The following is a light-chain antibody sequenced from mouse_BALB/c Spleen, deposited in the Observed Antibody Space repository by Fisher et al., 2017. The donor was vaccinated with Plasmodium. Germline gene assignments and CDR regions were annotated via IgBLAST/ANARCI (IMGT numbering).Light chain of an antibody. Sequence: DIVLTQSTATLSVTPGDRVSLSCRASQSISNYLHWYQEKSHESPRPLIKYASQSISGIPSRFSGSGSGTDFTLNINSVETEDFGMYFCQQSNSWPLTFGAGTKLELK. CDR3: QQSNSWPLT. CDR2: YAS. CDR1: QSISNY. V-gene: IGKV5-45*01. J-gene: IGKJ5*01.